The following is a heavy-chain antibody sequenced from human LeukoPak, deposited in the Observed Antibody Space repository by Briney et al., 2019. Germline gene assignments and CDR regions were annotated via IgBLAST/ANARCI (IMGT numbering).Heavy chain of an antibody. V-gene: IGHV4-4*07. CDR1: GGSISSYY. CDR2: IYTSGST. D-gene: IGHD3-10*01. CDR3: ASPLKPRNYGSGSSYFDY. Sequence: SETLSLTCTVSGGSISSYYWSWIRQPAGKGLEWIGRIYTSGSTNYNPSLKSRVTMSVDTSKNQFSLKLSSVTAADTAVYYCASPLKPRNYGSGSSYFDYWGQGTLVTVSS. J-gene: IGHJ4*02.